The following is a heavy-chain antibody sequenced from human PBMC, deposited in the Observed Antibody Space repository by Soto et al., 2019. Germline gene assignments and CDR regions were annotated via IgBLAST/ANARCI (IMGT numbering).Heavy chain of an antibody. Sequence: GGSLRLSCAASGFTFSDHYMDWVRQAPGKGLEWVGRTRNKANSYTTEYAASVKGRFTISRDESKNSVYLQMNSLKTEDTAVYYCARVGGSSGWQYGMDVWGQGTTVTVSS. V-gene: IGHV3-72*01. CDR2: TRNKANSYTT. D-gene: IGHD6-19*01. CDR1: GFTFSDHY. CDR3: ARVGGSSGWQYGMDV. J-gene: IGHJ6*02.